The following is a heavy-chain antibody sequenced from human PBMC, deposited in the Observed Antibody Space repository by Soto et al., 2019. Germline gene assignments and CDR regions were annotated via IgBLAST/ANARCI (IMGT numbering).Heavy chain of an antibody. J-gene: IGHJ4*02. D-gene: IGHD3-22*01. CDR2: ISYDGSNK. CDR3: ARDLYDSSGYCAY. Sequence: GGSLRLSCAASGFTFSSYAMHWVRQAPGKGLEWVAVISYDGSNKYYADSVKGRFTISRDNSKNTLYLQMNSLRAEDTAVYYCARDLYDSSGYCAYWGQGTLVTVSS. V-gene: IGHV3-30-3*01. CDR1: GFTFSSYA.